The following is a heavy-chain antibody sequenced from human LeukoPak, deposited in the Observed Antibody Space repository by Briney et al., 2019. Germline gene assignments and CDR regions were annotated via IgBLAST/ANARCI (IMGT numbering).Heavy chain of an antibody. V-gene: IGHV1-69*04. J-gene: IGHJ4*02. D-gene: IGHD3-10*01. CDR3: ARDLYGSGSLYY. CDR1: GGTFSSYA. CDR2: IIPILGIA. Sequence: SVKVSCKASGGTFSSYAISWVRQAPGQGLEWMGRIIPILGIANYAQKFRGRVTITADKSTSTAYMELSSLRSEDTAVYYCARDLYGSGSLYYWGQGTLVTVSS.